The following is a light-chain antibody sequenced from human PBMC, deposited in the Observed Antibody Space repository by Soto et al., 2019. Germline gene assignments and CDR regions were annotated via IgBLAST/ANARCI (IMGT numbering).Light chain of an antibody. CDR2: WAS. V-gene: IGKV4-1*01. CDR3: QQYYTTPLT. CDR1: QSVLSGSNNKNC. J-gene: IGKJ4*01. Sequence: DIVMTQSPDSLAVSLGERATINCKSSQSVLSGSNNKNCLAWYQQKPGQPPKLLIYWASTRESGVPDRFSGSGSGTDFTLTINRLQAEDVAVYYCQQYYTTPLTFGGGTKVEIK.